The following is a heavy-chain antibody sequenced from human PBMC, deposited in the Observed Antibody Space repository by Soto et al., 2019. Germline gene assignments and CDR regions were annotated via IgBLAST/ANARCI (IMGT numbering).Heavy chain of an antibody. V-gene: IGHV3-30*18. CDR3: AKVGDVYNSFFDY. CDR2: ISYDGNKI. CDR1: GFTVTNYG. Sequence: PGGSLRLSCAASGFTVTNYGMHWVRQAPGQGLEWVAVISYDGNKIYYVDSVKGRFTISRDISKNTLYLQMNGLRAEDTAVYYCAKVGDVYNSFFDYWGQGALVTVSS. D-gene: IGHD1-1*01. J-gene: IGHJ4*02.